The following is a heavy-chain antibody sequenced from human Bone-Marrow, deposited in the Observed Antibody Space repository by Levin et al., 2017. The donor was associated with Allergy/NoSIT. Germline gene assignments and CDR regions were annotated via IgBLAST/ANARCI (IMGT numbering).Heavy chain of an antibody. D-gene: IGHD7-27*01. CDR2: IHQTGST. CDR1: GYSISSGYY. V-gene: IGHV4-38-2*01. CDR3: ARVLSGAYNWFDP. Sequence: PSETLSLTCGVSGYSISSGYYWGWIRQPPGKGLEWIGSIHQTGSTYYNPFLKSRVTISVDTPKNQFSLKVNSVTAADTAVYYCARVLSGAYNWFDPWGQGTLVTVSS. J-gene: IGHJ5*02.